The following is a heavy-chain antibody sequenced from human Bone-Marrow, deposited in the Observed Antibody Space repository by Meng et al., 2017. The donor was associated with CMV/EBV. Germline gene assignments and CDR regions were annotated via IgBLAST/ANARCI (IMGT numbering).Heavy chain of an antibody. Sequence: GESLKISCVASGFKFSTYWMNWVRQAPGKGLEWVANIKQDGSEKYYVDSVKGRFTISRDNAKNSLYPQMNSLRAGDTAVYYCARTFDDWGQGTLVTVSS. CDR2: IKQDGSEK. CDR3: ARTFDD. J-gene: IGHJ4*02. V-gene: IGHV3-7*01. CDR1: GFKFSTYW.